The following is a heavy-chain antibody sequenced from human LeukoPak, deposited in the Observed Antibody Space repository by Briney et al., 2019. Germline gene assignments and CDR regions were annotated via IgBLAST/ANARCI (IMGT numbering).Heavy chain of an antibody. V-gene: IGHV3-7*01. Sequence: GGSLRLSCAASGFTFSSYEMNWVRQAPGKGLEWVANINQDGSDKYYVDSVKGRFTISRDNAKNSLYLQMSSLRVEDTAVYYCARRGSSWSFAARGKYNWFDPWGQGTLVTVSS. D-gene: IGHD6-13*01. CDR1: GFTFSSYE. CDR3: ARRGSSWSFAARGKYNWFDP. CDR2: INQDGSDK. J-gene: IGHJ5*02.